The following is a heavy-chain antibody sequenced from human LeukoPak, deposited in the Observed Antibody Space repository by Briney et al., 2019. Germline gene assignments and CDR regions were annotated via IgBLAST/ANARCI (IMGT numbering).Heavy chain of an antibody. CDR1: GFTSSSYA. CDR2: ISGSGGST. Sequence: GGSLRLSRAASGFTSSSYAMSWVRQAPGKGLEWVSAISGSGGSTYYADSVKGRFTISRDNSKNTLYLQMNSLRAEDTAVYYCAREGGSYGDYGSFDYWGQGTLVTVSS. D-gene: IGHD4-17*01. CDR3: AREGGSYGDYGSFDY. V-gene: IGHV3-23*01. J-gene: IGHJ4*02.